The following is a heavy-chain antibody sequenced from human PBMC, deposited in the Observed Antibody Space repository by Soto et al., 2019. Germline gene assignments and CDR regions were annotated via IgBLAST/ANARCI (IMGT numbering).Heavy chain of an antibody. J-gene: IGHJ6*02. Sequence: SEALSLNRTGSCGSLSRSRYYWGWVRQPPGEGVEGIGSIYYSGSPYYNPSLKSRVTISVDTSKNQFSLKLSSVTAADTAVYYCARHAYCGGDCYLPYYYYGMDVWGQGTTVTVSS. CDR3: ARHAYCGGDCYLPYYYYGMDV. V-gene: IGHV4-39*01. CDR1: CGSLSRSRYY. D-gene: IGHD2-21*02. CDR2: IYYSGSP.